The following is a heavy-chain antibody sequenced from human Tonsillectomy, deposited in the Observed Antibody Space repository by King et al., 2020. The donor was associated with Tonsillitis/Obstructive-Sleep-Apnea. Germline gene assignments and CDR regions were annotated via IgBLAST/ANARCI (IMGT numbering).Heavy chain of an antibody. V-gene: IGHV3-74*01. CDR1: GFTFSSYW. Sequence: VQLVESGGGLVQPGGSLRLSCAASGFTFSSYWMHWVRQAPGKGLVWVSRINSDGSSTSYADSVKGRFTISRDNAKNTLYLQMNSLRAEDTAVYYCARDPRSYYYDSYYYMDVWGKGTTVTVSS. CDR3: ARDPRSYYYDSYYYMDV. J-gene: IGHJ6*03. CDR2: INSDGSST. D-gene: IGHD3-22*01.